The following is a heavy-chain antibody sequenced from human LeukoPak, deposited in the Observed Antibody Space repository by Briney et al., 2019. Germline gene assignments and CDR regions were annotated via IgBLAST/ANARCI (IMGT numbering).Heavy chain of an antibody. V-gene: IGHV1-46*01. CDR1: GFTFSSYY. J-gene: IGHJ6*03. CDR2: NNPSGGST. D-gene: IGHD6-19*01. Sequence: GVSQRLLCAASGFTFSSYYMLWVPQAPGQGREWRGINNPSGGSTSYAQKFQSRVTMTRDTSTSTVYMELSSLRSEDTAVYYCARASSGWEYYYYYYMDVWGKGTTVTISS. CDR3: ARASSGWEYYYYYYMDV.